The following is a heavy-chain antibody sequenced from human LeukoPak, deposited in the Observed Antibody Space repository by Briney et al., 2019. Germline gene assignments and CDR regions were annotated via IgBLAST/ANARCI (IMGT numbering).Heavy chain of an antibody. CDR1: GFTFSSYA. J-gene: IGHJ4*02. D-gene: IGHD2-21*02. V-gene: IGHV3-30-3*01. Sequence: GGSLRLSCAASGFTFSSYAMHWVRQAPGKGLEWVAVISYDGSNKYYADSVKGRFTISRDNSKNTLYLQMNSLRAEDTAVYYCAKAGKPQVSYIVVVTAIGYWGQGTLVTVSS. CDR2: ISYDGSNK. CDR3: AKAGKPQVSYIVVVTAIGY.